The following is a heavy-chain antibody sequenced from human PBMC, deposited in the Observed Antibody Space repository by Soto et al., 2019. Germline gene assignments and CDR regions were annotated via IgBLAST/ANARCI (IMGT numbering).Heavy chain of an antibody. D-gene: IGHD2-8*01. V-gene: IGHV3-33*01. CDR3: ARDDEYAGNGMDV. J-gene: IGHJ6*02. CDR2: ILNDGSNR. CDR1: EFTFSNYG. Sequence: QVQLVESGGGVVQPGRSLRLSCAASEFTFSNYGMHWVRQAPGKGLEWVAVILNDGSNRYHADSVKDRFTISRDNSKNTLYLQMNSLRAEDTAVYYCARDDEYAGNGMDVWGQGTTVP.